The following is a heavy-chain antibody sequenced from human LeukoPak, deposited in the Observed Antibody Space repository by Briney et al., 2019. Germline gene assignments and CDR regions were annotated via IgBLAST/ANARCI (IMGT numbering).Heavy chain of an antibody. CDR1: GGSISSGSYY. Sequence: SQTLSLTCTVSGGSISSGSYYWSWIRQPAGKGLEWIGRIYTSGSTNYNPSLKSRVTISVDTSKNQFSLKLSSVTAADTAVYYCAREYSGYYYYWFDPWGQGTLVTVSS. CDR3: AREYSGYYYYWFDP. D-gene: IGHD3-22*01. J-gene: IGHJ5*02. V-gene: IGHV4-61*02. CDR2: IYTSGST.